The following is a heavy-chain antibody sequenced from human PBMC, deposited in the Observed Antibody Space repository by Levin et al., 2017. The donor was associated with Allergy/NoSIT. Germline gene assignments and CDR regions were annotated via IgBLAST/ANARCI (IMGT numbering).Heavy chain of an antibody. CDR3: ARATPTDCSGGSCYSTFRAFDI. CDR1: GGSFSGYY. D-gene: IGHD2-15*01. Sequence: TLSLTCAVYGGSFSGYYWSWIRQPPGKGLEWIGEINHSGSTNYNPSLKSRVTISVDTSKNQFSLKLSSVTAADTAVYYCARATPTDCSGGSCYSTFRAFDIWGQGTMVTVSS. CDR2: INHSGST. J-gene: IGHJ3*02. V-gene: IGHV4-34*01.